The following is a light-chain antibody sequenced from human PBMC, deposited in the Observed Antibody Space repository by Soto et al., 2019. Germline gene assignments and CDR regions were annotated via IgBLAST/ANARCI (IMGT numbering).Light chain of an antibody. CDR3: QAWDSSASVV. V-gene: IGLV3-1*01. J-gene: IGLJ2*01. Sequence: SSELTQPPSVSVSPGQTASITCSGDKLGDKYVFWYQQKPGQSPVLVVSQDNKRPSGIPGRFSGSNSGNTATLTVSGTQAMDEADYYCQAWDSSASVVFGGGTKLTVL. CDR2: QDN. CDR1: KLGDKY.